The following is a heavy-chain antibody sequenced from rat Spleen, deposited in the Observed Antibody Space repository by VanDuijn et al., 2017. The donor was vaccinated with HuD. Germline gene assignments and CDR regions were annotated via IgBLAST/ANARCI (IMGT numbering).Heavy chain of an antibody. V-gene: IGHV5-31*01. D-gene: IGHD1-1*01. CDR1: GFTFNSYW. CDR2: VTKDGGSL. CDR3: ARENYYSGDY. Sequence: EVQLVESGGGLVQPGTSLKLSCVASGFTFNSYWMSWVRQVPGKGLDWVASVTKDGGSLFYRDSVKGRFTVSRDNAKSTLYLQINSLRSEDTATYYCARENYYSGDYWGLGVMVTVSS. J-gene: IGHJ2*01.